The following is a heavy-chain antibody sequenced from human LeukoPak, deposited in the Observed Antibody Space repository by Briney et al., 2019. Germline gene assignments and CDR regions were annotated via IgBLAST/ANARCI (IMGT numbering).Heavy chain of an antibody. D-gene: IGHD3-9*01. Sequence: PGGSLRLSCVASGFTFNQYSMNWVRQAPGKGLEWVSSIGKTSNYIYYADSVKGRFTISRDNAENSLYLQMNSLRAEDTAVYYCVSRYIDWFVPAGVWGQGTTVTVSS. CDR1: GFTFNQYS. V-gene: IGHV3-21*06. J-gene: IGHJ6*02. CDR3: VSRYIDWFVPAGV. CDR2: IGKTSNYI.